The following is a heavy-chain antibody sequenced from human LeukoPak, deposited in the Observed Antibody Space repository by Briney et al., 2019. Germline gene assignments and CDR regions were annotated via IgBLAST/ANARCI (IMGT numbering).Heavy chain of an antibody. CDR2: IKPDGSGK. V-gene: IGHV3-7*01. CDR1: GFAFSSYW. J-gene: IGHJ4*02. CDR3: SSQPAVLGLDC. Sequence: GGSLRLSCAASGFAFSSYWMTWVRQAPGKGLEWVANIKPDGSGKNYVDSVKGRFTISRDNAKNSLYLQMRGLRVEDTAVYYCSSQPAVLGLDCWGQGALVSDSS. D-gene: IGHD2/OR15-2a*01.